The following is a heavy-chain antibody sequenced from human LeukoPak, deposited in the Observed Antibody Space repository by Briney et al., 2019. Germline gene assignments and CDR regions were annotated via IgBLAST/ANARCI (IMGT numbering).Heavy chain of an antibody. J-gene: IGHJ4*02. CDR2: INPNSGGT. CDR1: GYTFTGYY. D-gene: IGHD3-9*01. CDR3: ARRSYSLTETNLDY. Sequence: ASVKVSCKASGYTFTGYYMHWVRQAPGQGLEWMGRINPNSGGTNYAQKFQGRVTMTRDTSISTAYMELSRLRSDDTAVYYGARRSYSLTETNLDYWGQGTLVTVSS. V-gene: IGHV1-2*06.